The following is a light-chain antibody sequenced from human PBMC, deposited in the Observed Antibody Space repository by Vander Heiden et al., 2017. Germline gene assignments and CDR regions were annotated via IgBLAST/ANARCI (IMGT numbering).Light chain of an antibody. CDR2: EVR. CDR1: SSDIGDYNF. V-gene: IGLV2-14*01. J-gene: IGLJ1*01. CDR3: SSYSVITTSFV. Sequence: QSALTQPVSVSESPGPSITISCTGSSSDIGDYNFVSWYQQRQGKAPKLVIYEVRHRPSGVSHRFSGSKSGNTASLTISGLQTEDEADYYCSSYSVITTSFVFGTGTAVIVL.